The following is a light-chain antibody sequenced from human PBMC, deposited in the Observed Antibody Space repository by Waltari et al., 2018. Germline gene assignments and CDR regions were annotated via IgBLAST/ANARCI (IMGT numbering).Light chain of an antibody. Sequence: EIVLTQSPATLSVSPGEGATLSCRASQSIASNLAWYQQKPGQSPRLRIYGVSTRASDTPARFRGSGSGTDFTLSVSGLQSEDSAVYYCQQYDNWPPTFGQGTKVEIK. CDR3: QQYDNWPPT. V-gene: IGKV3-15*01. J-gene: IGKJ1*01. CDR1: QSIASN. CDR2: GVS.